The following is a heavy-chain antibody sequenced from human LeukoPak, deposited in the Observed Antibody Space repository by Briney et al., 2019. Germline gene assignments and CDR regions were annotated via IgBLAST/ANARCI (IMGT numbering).Heavy chain of an antibody. D-gene: IGHD6-19*01. Sequence: GASVKVSCKASGYTFTSYYMHWVRQAPGQGLEWMGIINPSGGSTSYAQKFQGRVTVTRDTSTSTVYMDLSSLKSEDTAVYYCARGKSSVWPVGLCMDVWGQGTTVTVSS. CDR3: ARGKSSVWPVGLCMDV. J-gene: IGHJ6*02. CDR2: INPSGGST. CDR1: GYTFTSYY. V-gene: IGHV1-46*01.